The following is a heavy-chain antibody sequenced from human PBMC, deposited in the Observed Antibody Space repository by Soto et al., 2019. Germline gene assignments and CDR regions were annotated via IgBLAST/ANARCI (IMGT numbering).Heavy chain of an antibody. CDR1: GFNFGVSA. CDR2: IRSKPQNYAA. D-gene: IGHD1-26*01. J-gene: IGHJ4*02. CDR3: TVVGASTDGFHY. V-gene: IGHV3-73*02. Sequence: EVQLVESGGGLVQPGGSLIVSCAGSGFNFGVSAIHWVRQASGKGLEWVGRIRSKPQNYAAAYAASLEGRFTISRDDSKNTSYLQMNNVKPDDAAVYLCTVVGASTDGFHYWGQGTLVTVSS.